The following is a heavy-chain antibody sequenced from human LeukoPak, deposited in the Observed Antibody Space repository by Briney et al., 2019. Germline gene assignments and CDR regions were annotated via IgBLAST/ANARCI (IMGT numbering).Heavy chain of an antibody. CDR1: GFTFSDYY. D-gene: IGHD3-16*02. CDR3: ARDITPYDYVWGSYRQDAFDI. J-gene: IGHJ3*02. V-gene: IGHV3-11*01. CDR2: ISSSGSTI. Sequence: GSLRLSCAASGFTFSDYYMSWIRQAPGKGLEWVSYISSSGSTIYYADSVKGRFTISRDNAKNSLYLQMNSLRAEDTAVYYCARDITPYDYVWGSYRQDAFDIWGQGTMVTVSS.